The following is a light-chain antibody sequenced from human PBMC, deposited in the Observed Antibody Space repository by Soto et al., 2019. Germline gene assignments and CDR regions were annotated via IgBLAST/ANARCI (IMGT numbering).Light chain of an antibody. J-gene: IGLJ2*01. CDR1: SSNIGSNT. CDR3: AAWDGSLNVVV. Sequence: QPVLTQPPSASGTPGQRVTISCSGNSSNIGSNTVNWYQQLPGTAPKALIYSNSQRPSGVPDRFSGSKSGTSASLAISGLQSEDEADYYCAAWDGSLNVVVFGGGTKLTVL. CDR2: SNS. V-gene: IGLV1-44*01.